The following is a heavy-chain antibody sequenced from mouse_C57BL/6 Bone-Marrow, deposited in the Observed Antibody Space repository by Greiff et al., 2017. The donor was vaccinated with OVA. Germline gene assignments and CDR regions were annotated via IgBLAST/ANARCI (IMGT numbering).Heavy chain of an antibody. J-gene: IGHJ4*01. CDR1: GFTFSDYY. D-gene: IGHD2-2*01. CDR2: INYDGSST. Sequence: EVHLVESEGGLVQPGSSMKLSCTASGFTFSDYYMAWVRQVPEKGLEWVANINYDGSSTYYLDSLKSRFIISRDNAKNILYLQMSSLKSEDTATYYCARERDGYDGAMDYWGQGTSVTVSS. CDR3: ARERDGYDGAMDY. V-gene: IGHV5-16*01.